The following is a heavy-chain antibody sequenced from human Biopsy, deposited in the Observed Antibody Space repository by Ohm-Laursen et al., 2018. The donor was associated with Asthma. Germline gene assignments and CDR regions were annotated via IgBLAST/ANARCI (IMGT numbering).Heavy chain of an antibody. CDR2: IFPGDSDT. Sequence: ESLRISCKASGYIFTSYWIGWGRQMPGKGLEWMGIIFPGDSDTIYSPSFQAQVTISADKSISTAYLQRSSLKASDTAIYYCARLAYGSGSFFDFWGQGTLVTVAS. CDR1: GYIFTSYW. CDR3: ARLAYGSGSFFDF. V-gene: IGHV5-51*01. J-gene: IGHJ4*02. D-gene: IGHD3-10*01.